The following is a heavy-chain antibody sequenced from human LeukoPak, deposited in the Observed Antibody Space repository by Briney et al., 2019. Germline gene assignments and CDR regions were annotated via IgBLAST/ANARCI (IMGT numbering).Heavy chain of an antibody. D-gene: IGHD2-2*02. CDR1: GFTFSSYS. V-gene: IGHV3-21*01. CDR3: ATTKDIVVVPAAIGYYYGMDV. Sequence: GGSLRLSCAASGFTFSSYSMNWVRQAPGKGLEWVPSISSSSSYIYYADSVKGRFTIPRDNAKNSLYLQMNSLRAEDTAVYYCATTKDIVVVPAAIGYYYGMDVWGQGTTVTVSS. J-gene: IGHJ6*02. CDR2: ISSSSSYI.